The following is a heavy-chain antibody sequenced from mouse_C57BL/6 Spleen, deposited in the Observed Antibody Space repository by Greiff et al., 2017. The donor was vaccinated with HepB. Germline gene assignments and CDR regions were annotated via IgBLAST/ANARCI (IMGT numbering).Heavy chain of an antibody. CDR2: INPNNGGT. J-gene: IGHJ1*03. D-gene: IGHD1-1*01. Sequence: EVQLQQSGPELVKPGASVKIPCKASGYTFTDYNMDWVKQSHGKSLEWIGDINPNNGGTIYNQKFKGKATLTVDKSSSTAYMELRSLTSEDTAVYYCARGREFYYGSSHWYFDVWGTGTTVTVSS. V-gene: IGHV1-18*01. CDR3: ARGREFYYGSSHWYFDV. CDR1: GYTFTDYN.